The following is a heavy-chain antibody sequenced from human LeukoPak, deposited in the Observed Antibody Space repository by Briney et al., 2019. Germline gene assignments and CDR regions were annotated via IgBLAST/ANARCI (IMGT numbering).Heavy chain of an antibody. CDR2: IYYSGST. CDR1: GGSISSSSYY. Sequence: PSETLSLTCTVSGGSISSSSYYWGWIRQPPGKGLEWIGSIYYSGSTYYNPSLKSRVTISVDTSKNQFSLKLSSVTAADTAVYYCAREEGYSSSGDYYYYMDVWGKGTTVTVSS. J-gene: IGHJ6*03. V-gene: IGHV4-39*07. D-gene: IGHD6-13*01. CDR3: AREEGYSSSGDYYYYMDV.